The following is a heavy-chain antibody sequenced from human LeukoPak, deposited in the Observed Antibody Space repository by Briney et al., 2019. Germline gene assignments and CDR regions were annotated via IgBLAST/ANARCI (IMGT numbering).Heavy chain of an antibody. D-gene: IGHD6-13*01. CDR1: GFTFSSYA. Sequence: GGSLRLSCAASGFTFSSYAMHWVRQAPGKGLEWVAVISYDGSNKYYADSVKGRFTISRDNSKTTLYLQMNSLRAEDTAVYYCASPPGIAAAGPAFDYWGQGTLVTVSS. J-gene: IGHJ4*02. V-gene: IGHV3-30-3*01. CDR2: ISYDGSNK. CDR3: ASPPGIAAAGPAFDY.